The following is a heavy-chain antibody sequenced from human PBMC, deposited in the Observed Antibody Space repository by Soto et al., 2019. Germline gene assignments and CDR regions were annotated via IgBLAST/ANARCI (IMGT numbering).Heavy chain of an antibody. CDR3: ARDNRSIWCGGNWFDP. Sequence: SETLSLTCTVSGGSVSSGSYYWSWIRQPPGKGLEWIGYIYYSGSTNYNPSLKSRVTISVDTSKNQFSLKLSSVTAADTAVYYCARDNRSIWCGGNWFDPWGQGTLGTVSS. V-gene: IGHV4-61*01. CDR1: GGSVSSGSYY. J-gene: IGHJ5*02. D-gene: IGHD6-13*01. CDR2: IYYSGST.